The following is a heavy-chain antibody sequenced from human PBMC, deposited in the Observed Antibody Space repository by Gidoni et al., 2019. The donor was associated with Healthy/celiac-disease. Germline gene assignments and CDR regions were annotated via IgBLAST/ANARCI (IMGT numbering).Heavy chain of an antibody. D-gene: IGHD4-17*01. V-gene: IGHV4-34*01. CDR2: INHSGST. CDR1: GGSFSGYY. CDR3: ARRGTVTTPFGY. Sequence: QVQLQQCGAGLLKPSETLSLTCAVYGGSFSGYYWSWIRQPPGKGLEWSGEINHSGSTNYNPSLKSRVTISVDTSKNQFSLKLSSVTAADTAVYYCARRGTVTTPFGYWGQGTLVTVSS. J-gene: IGHJ4*02.